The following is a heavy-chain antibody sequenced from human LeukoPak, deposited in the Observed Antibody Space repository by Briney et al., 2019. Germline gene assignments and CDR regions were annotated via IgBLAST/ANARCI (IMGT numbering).Heavy chain of an antibody. D-gene: IGHD5-18*01. Sequence: GGSLRLSCAASGFTFSSFNMNWVRQAPGKGLEWVSSISSSSSYIYYADSVKGRFTISRDNAKNSLHLQMNSLRAEDTAVYYCARGPRLWLWYYFDYWGQGTLVTVSS. V-gene: IGHV3-21*01. CDR3: ARGPRLWLWYYFDY. CDR1: GFTFSSFN. J-gene: IGHJ4*02. CDR2: ISSSSSYI.